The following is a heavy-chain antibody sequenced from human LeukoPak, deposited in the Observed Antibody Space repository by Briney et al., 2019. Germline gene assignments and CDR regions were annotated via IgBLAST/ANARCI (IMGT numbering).Heavy chain of an antibody. V-gene: IGHV3-64D*06. CDR3: VRGTGY. J-gene: IGHJ4*02. Sequence: GGSPRLSCSVPGFTLSTYVMHWVRRAPGKGLEYVSAISSNGDNTYYADSVKGRFTISRDNSKNTLYLQMSSLRADDTAVYYCVRGTGYWGQGALVTVSS. CDR2: ISSNGDNT. CDR1: GFTLSTYV.